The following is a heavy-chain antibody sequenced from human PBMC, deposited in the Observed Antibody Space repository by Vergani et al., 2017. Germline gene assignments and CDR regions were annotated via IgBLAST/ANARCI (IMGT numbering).Heavy chain of an antibody. D-gene: IGHD3-22*01. J-gene: IGHJ3*02. Sequence: QVQLQESGPGLVKLSQTLSPTCTVSGGSISSGNWWSWVSQHPGKGLEWIGEIYHSGSTNYNPSLKGRVTVSVEKSKNQFSLKLSSVTAADTAMYYGAKSPXYYYDSSGYHTPSAFDIWGQGTMVTVSS. V-gene: IGHV4-4*02. CDR1: GGSISSGNW. CDR3: AKSPXYYYDSSGYHTPSAFDI. CDR2: IYHSGST.